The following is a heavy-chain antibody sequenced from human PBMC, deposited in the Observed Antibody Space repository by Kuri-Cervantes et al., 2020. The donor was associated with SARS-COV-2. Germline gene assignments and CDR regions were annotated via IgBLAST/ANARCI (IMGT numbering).Heavy chain of an antibody. CDR1: AFTFNNYG. CDR3: AKAGGIEIPAATNWFDP. CDR2: ISYSGENT. V-gene: IGHV3-23*01. D-gene: IGHD2-2*01. Sequence: GESLKISCAASAFTFNNYGMSWVRQAPGKGLEWVAIISYSGENTYYADSVKGRFTISRDNSKNTLYLQMTSLSARDTAIYYCAKAGGIEIPAATNWFDPWGQGTLVTVSS. J-gene: IGHJ5*02.